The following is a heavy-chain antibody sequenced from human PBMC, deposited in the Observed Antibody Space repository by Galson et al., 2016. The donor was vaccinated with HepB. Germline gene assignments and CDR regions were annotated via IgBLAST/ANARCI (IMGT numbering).Heavy chain of an antibody. D-gene: IGHD3-9*01. V-gene: IGHV3-74*01. CDR1: GFTFSSYW. Sequence: SLRLSCAASGFTFSSYWMHWVRQAPGRGLVWVSRISSDGSTTDYADSVKGRFTISRDNVKNTVYLQMNSLRAEDTAVYYCARDWSEIDYDVLTANYYYYPYGMHVWGQGTTVTVSS. J-gene: IGHJ6*02. CDR2: ISSDGSTT. CDR3: ARDWSEIDYDVLTANYYYYPYGMHV.